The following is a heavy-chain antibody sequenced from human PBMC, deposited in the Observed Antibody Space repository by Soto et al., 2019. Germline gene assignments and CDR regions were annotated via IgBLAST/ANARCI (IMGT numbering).Heavy chain of an antibody. CDR3: ASGGGSLNFDS. J-gene: IGHJ4*02. V-gene: IGHV3-74*01. Sequence: EVQLVESGGGLVQPGGSLRLSCAASGFTFRSYWMQWVRQAPGKGLVWVSWINSDGSSTSYADSVKGRFTISRDNAKNRLYLKMNSLRAEDTAVYYCASGGGSLNFDSWGQGTLVTVSS. CDR2: INSDGSST. CDR1: GFTFRSYW. D-gene: IGHD2-15*01.